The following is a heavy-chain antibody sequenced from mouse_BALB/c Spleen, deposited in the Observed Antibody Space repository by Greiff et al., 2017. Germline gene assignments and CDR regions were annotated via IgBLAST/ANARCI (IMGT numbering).Heavy chain of an antibody. V-gene: IGHV1S29*02. CDR2: IYPYNGGT. Sequence: EVKLVESGPELVKPGASVKISCKASGYTFTDYNMHWVKQSHGKSLEWIGYIYPYNGGTGYNQKFKSKATLTVDNSSSTAYMELRSLTSEDSAVYYCARRYSYWYFDVWGAGTTVTVSS. D-gene: IGHD2-14*01. J-gene: IGHJ1*01. CDR1: GYTFTDYN. CDR3: ARRYSYWYFDV.